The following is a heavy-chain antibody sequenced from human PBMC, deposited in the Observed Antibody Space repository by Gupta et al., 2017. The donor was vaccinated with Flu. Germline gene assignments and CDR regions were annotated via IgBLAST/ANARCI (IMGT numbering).Heavy chain of an antibody. Sequence: NIKHDGSEKNYVDSVKGRFTISRDNAKNSLHLQMSSLRAEDTAVYYCARDLTYFEFFRYYDALDIWGQGTMVTVSS. V-gene: IGHV3-7*01. D-gene: IGHD3-10*01. CDR2: IKHDGSEK. CDR3: ARDLTYFEFFRYYDALDI. J-gene: IGHJ3*02.